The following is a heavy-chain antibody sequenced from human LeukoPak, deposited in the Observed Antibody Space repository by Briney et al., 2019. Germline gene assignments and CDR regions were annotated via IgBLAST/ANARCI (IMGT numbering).Heavy chain of an antibody. J-gene: IGHJ6*03. D-gene: IGHD4-23*01. CDR1: GFTFDDYA. Sequence: GRSLRLSCAASGFTFDDYAMHWVRQAPGKGLEWVSGISWNSGFIGYAVSVKGRFTISRDNAKNSLYLQVNSLRAEDTALYYCAKGVNYYYYYMDVWGKGTTVTVSS. CDR2: ISWNSGFI. CDR3: AKGVNYYYYYMDV. V-gene: IGHV3-9*01.